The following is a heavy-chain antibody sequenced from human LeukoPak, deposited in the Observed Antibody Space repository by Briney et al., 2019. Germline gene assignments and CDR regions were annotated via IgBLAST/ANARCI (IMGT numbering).Heavy chain of an antibody. CDR3: ARDGSGSYSSGY. CDR1: GYSISSGYY. CDR2: IYHSGST. J-gene: IGHJ4*02. V-gene: IGHV4-38-2*02. Sequence: SETLSLTCTVSGYSISSGYYWGWIRQPPGKGLEWIGSIYHSGSTYYNPSLKSRVTISVDTSKNQFSLKLSSVTAADTAVYYCARDGSGSYSSGYWGQGTLVTVSS. D-gene: IGHD1-26*01.